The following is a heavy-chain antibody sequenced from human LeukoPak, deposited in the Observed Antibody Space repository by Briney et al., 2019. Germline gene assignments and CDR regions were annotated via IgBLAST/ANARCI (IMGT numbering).Heavy chain of an antibody. J-gene: IGHJ4*02. CDR3: AREVVGNGWPPHFDDY. CDR1: GYTFTSYY. V-gene: IGHV1-46*01. Sequence: APVKVSCKASGYTFTSYYMHWVRQAPGQGLEWMGIINPSGGSTSYAQKFQGRVTMTRDTSTSTVYMELSSLRSEDTAVYYCAREVVGNGWPPHFDDYWGQGTLVTVSS. D-gene: IGHD2-15*01. CDR2: INPSGGST.